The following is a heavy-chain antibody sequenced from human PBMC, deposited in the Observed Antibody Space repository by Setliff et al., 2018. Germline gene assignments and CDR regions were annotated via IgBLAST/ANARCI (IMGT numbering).Heavy chain of an antibody. CDR2: HNPRTGGT. CDR1: GYSFTDFY. Sequence: SVQVSCQTSGYSFTDFYIHWVRHAPGHGLEWLGRHNPRTGGTNLPQRFQGRVTMTRDTSMKTAFLEMSGLTSDHTAIFYGAKGGGRLSISQSYFHMDVWGAGTTVTVSS. V-gene: IGHV1-2*06. D-gene: IGHD3-16*01. J-gene: IGHJ6*03. CDR3: AKGGGRLSISQSYFHMDV.